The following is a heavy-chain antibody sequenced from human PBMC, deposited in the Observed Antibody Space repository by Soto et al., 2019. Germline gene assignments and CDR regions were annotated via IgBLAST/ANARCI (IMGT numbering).Heavy chain of an antibody. J-gene: IGHJ5*02. Sequence: QVQLQESGPGLVKPSQTLSLTCTVSGGSISSGGYYWRWIRQHPGKGLEWIGYIYYSGSTYYNPSLQRRVTISVDTSNNQFSLKLSSVTAADTAVYYCARDSKGMTYYGSGSPQPLPWFDPWGQGTLVTVSS. CDR2: IYYSGST. CDR1: GGSISSGGYY. V-gene: IGHV4-31*03. D-gene: IGHD3-10*01. CDR3: ARDSKGMTYYGSGSPQPLPWFDP.